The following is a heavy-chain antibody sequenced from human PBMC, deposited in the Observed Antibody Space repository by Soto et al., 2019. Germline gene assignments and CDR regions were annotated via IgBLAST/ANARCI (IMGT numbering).Heavy chain of an antibody. V-gene: IGHV6-1*01. J-gene: IGHJ6*02. Sequence: KQSQTLSLTCAISGDSVSSNSAAWNWIRQSPSRGLEWLGRTYYRSKWYNDYAVSVKSRITINPGTSKNKFSLQLNSVTPEDTAVYYCARERGWGLFVYHETYYYYGMDVWGQGTTVTVSS. D-gene: IGHD3-16*01. CDR1: GDSVSSNSAA. CDR2: TYYRSKWYN. CDR3: ARERGWGLFVYHETYYYYGMDV.